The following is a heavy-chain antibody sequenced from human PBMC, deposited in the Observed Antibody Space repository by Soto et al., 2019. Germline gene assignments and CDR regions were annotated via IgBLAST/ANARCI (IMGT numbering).Heavy chain of an antibody. J-gene: IGHJ4*02. V-gene: IGHV1-8*01. D-gene: IGHD3-10*01. CDR2: MNPNSGNT. Sequence: ASVKVSCKASGYTFTSYDINWVRQATGQGLEWMGWMNPNSGNTGYAQKFQGRVTMTRNTSISTAYMELSSLRSEDAAVYYCARGRILWFGELSPFDYWGQGTLVTVSS. CDR3: ARGRILWFGELSPFDY. CDR1: GYTFTSYD.